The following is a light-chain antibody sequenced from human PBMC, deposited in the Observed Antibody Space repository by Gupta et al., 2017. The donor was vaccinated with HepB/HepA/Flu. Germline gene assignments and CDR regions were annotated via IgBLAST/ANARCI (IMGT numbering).Light chain of an antibody. CDR1: QSVTRTY. CDR3: QQEGSSPLT. J-gene: IGKJ3*01. V-gene: IGKV3-20*01. Sequence: EVVLTQSPGTLSLSPGERATLSCRASQSVTRTYLGWYQQKPGQAPRLLIYGTSSRATGIPDRFSGSGSGTDFTLSISRLEPEDFAVYYCQQEGSSPLTFGHGTKVEIK. CDR2: GTS.